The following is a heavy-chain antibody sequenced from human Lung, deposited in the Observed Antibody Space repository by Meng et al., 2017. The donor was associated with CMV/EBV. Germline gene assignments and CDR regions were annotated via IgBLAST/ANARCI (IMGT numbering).Heavy chain of an antibody. D-gene: IGHD2-15*01. CDR2: ISSSSSYI. CDR1: GFTFSSYS. V-gene: IGHV3-21*01. CDR3: ARASVVVAARYYFDY. J-gene: IGHJ4*02. Sequence: ESXKISXAASGFTFSSYSMNWVRQAPGKGLEWVSSISSSSSYIYYADSVKGRFTISRDNAKNSLYLQMNSLRAEDTAVYYCARASVVVAARYYFDYWGQGXLVTFSS.